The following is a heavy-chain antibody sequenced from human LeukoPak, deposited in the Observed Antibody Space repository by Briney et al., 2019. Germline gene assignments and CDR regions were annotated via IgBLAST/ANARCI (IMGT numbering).Heavy chain of an antibody. CDR3: ARDSGRVYCSSTSCYKALDY. CDR2: IYSGGSA. J-gene: IGHJ4*02. CDR1: GFTVSSNY. Sequence: PGGSLRLSCAASGFTVSSNYMSWVRQAPGKGLECVSIIYSGGSAYYADSVRGRFTISRDNSKNTLYLQMNSLRAEDTAVYYCARDSGRVYCSSTSCYKALDYWGQGTLVTVSS. D-gene: IGHD2-2*02. V-gene: IGHV3-53*01.